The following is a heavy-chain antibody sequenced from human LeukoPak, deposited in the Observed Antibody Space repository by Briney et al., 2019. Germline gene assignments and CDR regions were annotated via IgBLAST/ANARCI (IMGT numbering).Heavy chain of an antibody. CDR2: ISYDGSNK. CDR3: AREDYGGNSGVPGLGY. CDR1: GFTFSSYG. J-gene: IGHJ4*02. Sequence: GGSLRLSCAASGFTFSSYGMHWVRQAPGKGLEWVAVISYDGSNKYYADSVKGRFTISRDNAKNSLYLQMNSLRAEDTAVYYCAREDYGGNSGVPGLGYWGQGTLVTVSS. V-gene: IGHV3-30*03. D-gene: IGHD4-23*01.